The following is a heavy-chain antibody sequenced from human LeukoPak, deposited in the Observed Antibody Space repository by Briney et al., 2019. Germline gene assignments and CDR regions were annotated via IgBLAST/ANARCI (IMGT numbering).Heavy chain of an antibody. Sequence: SQTLSLTCTVSGGSINSGGYYWSWIRQHPGKGLEWIGYIYYSGSTYYNPSLKSRVTISVDTSKNQFSLKLSSVTAADTAVYYCASRGYYDSSGYYYSFDYWGQGTLVTVSS. V-gene: IGHV4-31*03. D-gene: IGHD3-22*01. CDR2: IYYSGST. CDR3: ASRGYYDSSGYYYSFDY. CDR1: GGSINSGGYY. J-gene: IGHJ4*02.